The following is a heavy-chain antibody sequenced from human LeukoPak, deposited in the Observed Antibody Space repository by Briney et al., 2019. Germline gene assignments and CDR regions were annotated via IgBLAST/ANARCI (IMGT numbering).Heavy chain of an antibody. D-gene: IGHD3-10*01. CDR1: GGSISSSSYY. J-gene: IGHJ4*02. CDR3: ARAPPQKIGFDY. CDR2: IYYSGST. Sequence: PSETLSLTCTVSGGSISSSSYYWGWIRQPPGKGLEWIGSIYYSGSTYYNPSLKSRVTISVDTSKNQFSLKLSSVTAADTAVYYCARAPPQKIGFDYWGQGTLVTVSS. V-gene: IGHV4-39*07.